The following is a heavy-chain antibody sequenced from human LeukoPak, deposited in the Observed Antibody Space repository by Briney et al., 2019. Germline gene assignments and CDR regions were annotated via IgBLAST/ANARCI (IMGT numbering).Heavy chain of an antibody. CDR1: GDSISKSAFY. J-gene: IGHJ4*02. CDR3: ARHYGLNYYDSTALEY. Sequence: SETLSLTCSISGDSISKSAFYWGWIRQPPGKGLEWIGSRYETGSTFQDPSLKSRVTISVDTSKNQFSLNPTSVTAADTAVYFCARHYGLNYYDSTALEYWGQGILVTVSS. V-gene: IGHV4-39*01. D-gene: IGHD3-22*01. CDR2: RYETGST.